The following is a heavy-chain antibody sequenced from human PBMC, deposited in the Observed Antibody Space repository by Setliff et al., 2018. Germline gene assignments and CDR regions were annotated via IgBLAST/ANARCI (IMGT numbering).Heavy chain of an antibody. CDR3: GRPLVGVTTGFEN. V-gene: IGHV4-38-2*01. CDR2: IDHSGST. Sequence: PSETLSLTCAVSGYSISSGYYWGWIRQPPGKGLEWIGSIDHSGSTHYNPPLKSRVTISVDTAKNQFSLKLRSVTAADTAVYYCGRPLVGVTTGFENWGQGTLVTVSS. J-gene: IGHJ4*02. D-gene: IGHD1-26*01. CDR1: GYSISSGYY.